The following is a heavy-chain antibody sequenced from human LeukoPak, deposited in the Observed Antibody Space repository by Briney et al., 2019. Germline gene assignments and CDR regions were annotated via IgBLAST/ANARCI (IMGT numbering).Heavy chain of an antibody. CDR2: FDPEDGET. CDR1: GYTLTELS. Sequence: ASVKVSCKVSGYTLTELSMHWVRHAPGKGLEWMGGFDPEDGETIYAQKFQGRVTMTEDTSTDTAYMELSSLRSEDAAVYYCATQRIVGATLDYWGQGTLVTVSS. D-gene: IGHD1-26*01. J-gene: IGHJ4*02. CDR3: ATQRIVGATLDY. V-gene: IGHV1-24*01.